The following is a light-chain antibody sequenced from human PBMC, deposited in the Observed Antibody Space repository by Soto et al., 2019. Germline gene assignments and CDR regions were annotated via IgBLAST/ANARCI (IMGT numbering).Light chain of an antibody. J-gene: IGKJ3*01. CDR3: QQRSNRFT. CDR2: DAS. CDR1: QSISSY. V-gene: IGKV3-11*01. Sequence: EVVLTQSPDTLSLSPGERATLSCRASQSISSYLAWYQQKPGQAPRLLIYDASNRATGIPARFSGSGSGTDFTLTISSLEPEDFAVYYCQQRSNRFTFGPGTKVNIK.